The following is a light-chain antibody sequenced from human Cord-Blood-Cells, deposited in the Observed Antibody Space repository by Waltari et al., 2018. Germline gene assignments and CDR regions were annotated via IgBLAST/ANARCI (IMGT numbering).Light chain of an antibody. CDR1: SRDVGGYNY. Sequence: QSALTQPASVSGSPGQSTTLSCTGTSRDVGGYNYVSWYQQHPGKAPKLMIYEVSNRPSGVSNRFSGSKSGNTASLTISGLQAEDEADYYCSSYTSSSTLDVFGTGTKVTVL. CDR2: EVS. V-gene: IGLV2-14*01. J-gene: IGLJ1*01. CDR3: SSYTSSSTLDV.